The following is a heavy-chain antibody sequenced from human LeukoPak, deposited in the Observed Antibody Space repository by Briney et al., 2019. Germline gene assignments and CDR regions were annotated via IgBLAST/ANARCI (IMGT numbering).Heavy chain of an antibody. V-gene: IGHV4-59*08. CDR1: GGPISSYY. D-gene: IGHD3-16*01. CDR3: ARGGFGVTYFDY. J-gene: IGHJ4*02. CDR2: IYYSGST. Sequence: TSETLSLTCTVSGGPISSYYWSWIRQPPGKGLEWIGYIYYSGSTNYNPSLKSRVTISVDTSKNQFSLKLSSVTAADTAVYYCARGGFGVTYFDYWGQGTLVTVSS.